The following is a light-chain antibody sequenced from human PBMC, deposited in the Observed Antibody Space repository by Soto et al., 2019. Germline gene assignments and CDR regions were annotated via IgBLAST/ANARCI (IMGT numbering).Light chain of an antibody. CDR3: QSYTSSITRV. Sequence: QSALTQPASVSGSPGKSVTISCTGASSNIGGSNYVSWYQQLPGKAPKLLIYDVSDRPSGVSNRFSGSKSGNSASLTITGLQAEDEADYYCQSYTSSITRVFGAGTKLTVL. J-gene: IGLJ3*02. V-gene: IGLV2-14*01. CDR1: SSNIGGSNY. CDR2: DVS.